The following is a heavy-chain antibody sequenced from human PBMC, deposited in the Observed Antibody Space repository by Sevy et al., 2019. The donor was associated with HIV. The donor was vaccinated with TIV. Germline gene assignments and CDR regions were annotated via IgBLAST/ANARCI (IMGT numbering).Heavy chain of an antibody. D-gene: IGHD2-15*01. CDR1: GFTFSSYA. CDR3: ARDLFSGGNAVYGY. V-gene: IGHV3-21*01. CDR2: INAFSSNI. J-gene: IGHJ4*02. Sequence: GGSLRLPCAASGFTFSSYAMNWVRRAPGKGLEWVSSINAFSSNIYYADSVKGRFTISRDNAENSLYLQMNSVRAEDTAVYYCARDLFSGGNAVYGYWGQGTLVTVSS.